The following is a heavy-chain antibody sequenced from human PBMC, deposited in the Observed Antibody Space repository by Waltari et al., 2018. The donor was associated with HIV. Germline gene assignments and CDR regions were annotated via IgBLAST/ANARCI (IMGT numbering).Heavy chain of an antibody. J-gene: IGHJ3*02. Sequence: EVQLVESGGGLVQHGGSLRLSCAASGFTFSTYWMSWVRQAPGKGLEWVANIKQDGSEKYDVDSVKGRFTISRDNAKNSLYLQMNSLRAEDTAVYYCARMIVVVVAATGAFESWGQGTMVTVSS. V-gene: IGHV3-7*01. CDR3: ARMIVVVVAATGAFES. D-gene: IGHD2-15*01. CDR1: GFTFSTYW. CDR2: IKQDGSEK.